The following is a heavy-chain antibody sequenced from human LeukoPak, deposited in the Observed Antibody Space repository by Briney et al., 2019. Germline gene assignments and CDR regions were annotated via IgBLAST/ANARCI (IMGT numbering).Heavy chain of an antibody. CDR2: VNRDGGAT. V-gene: IGHV3-74*01. CDR1: GFTFSTYW. Sequence: GGSLRLSCAASGFTFSTYWMHWVRQAPGKGLEWVSRVNRDGGATSYADSVKGRFTISRDNAKNTVYLQMNSLRVEGTALYYCTRDFYGIDYWGQGTLVTVSS. CDR3: TRDFYGIDY. J-gene: IGHJ4*02. D-gene: IGHD3-10*01.